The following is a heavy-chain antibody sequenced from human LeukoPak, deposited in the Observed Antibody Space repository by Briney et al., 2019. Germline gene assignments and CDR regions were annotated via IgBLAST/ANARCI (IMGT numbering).Heavy chain of an antibody. D-gene: IGHD2-2*01. CDR3: AKDFGRYCSSTSCASFNN. V-gene: IGHV3-30*02. CDR1: GFTFSSYG. CDR2: IRYDGSNK. Sequence: GGSLRLSCAASGFTFSSYGMHWVRQAPGKGLEWVAFIRYDGSNKYYADSVKGRFTISRDNSKNTLYLQMNSLRADDTAVYYCAKDFGRYCSSTSCASFNNWGQGTLVTVSS. J-gene: IGHJ4*02.